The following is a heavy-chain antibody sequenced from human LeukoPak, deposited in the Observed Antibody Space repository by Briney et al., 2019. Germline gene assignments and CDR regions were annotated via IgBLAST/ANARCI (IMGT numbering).Heavy chain of an antibody. CDR1: GFSFSDYY. V-gene: IGHV3-11*04. J-gene: IGHJ6*03. CDR2: ISSSGSTI. D-gene: IGHD3-22*01. Sequence: GGSLRLSCAAAGFSFSDYYMSWIRQAPGKGLEWVSYISSSGSTIYYADSVKGRFTISRDNAKNSLYLQMNSLRAEDTAVYYCARDTLHDSSGYTQYYYYYYMDVWGKGTTVTVSS. CDR3: ARDTLHDSSGYTQYYYYYYMDV.